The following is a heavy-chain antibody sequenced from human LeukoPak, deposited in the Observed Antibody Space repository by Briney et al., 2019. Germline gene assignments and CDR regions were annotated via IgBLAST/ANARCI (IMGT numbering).Heavy chain of an antibody. D-gene: IGHD6-6*01. V-gene: IGHV3-30*03. CDR2: ISYDGSNK. CDR3: AGLSGYSSSPDFDY. CDR1: GFTFSSYG. Sequence: GGSLRLSCAASGFTFSSYGMHWVRQAPGKGLEWVAVISYDGSNKYYADSVKGRFTISRDNSKNKLYLQMNSLRAEDTAVYYCAGLSGYSSSPDFDYWGQGTLVTVSS. J-gene: IGHJ4*02.